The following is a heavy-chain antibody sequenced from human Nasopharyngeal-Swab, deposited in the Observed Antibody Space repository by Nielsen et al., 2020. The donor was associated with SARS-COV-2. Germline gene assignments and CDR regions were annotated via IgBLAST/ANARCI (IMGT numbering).Heavy chain of an antibody. D-gene: IGHD6-13*01. V-gene: IGHV3-74*01. CDR1: GFTFSSYW. CDR2: INSDGSST. CDR3: ARYSSSWGFFDF. Sequence: GVLKISCAASGFTFSSYWMHWVRQVPGKGLVWVSRINSDGSSTSYADSVKGRFTISRDNAKKTLYLQMNSLRAEDTAVYYCARYSSSWGFFDFWGQGTLVTFSS. J-gene: IGHJ4*02.